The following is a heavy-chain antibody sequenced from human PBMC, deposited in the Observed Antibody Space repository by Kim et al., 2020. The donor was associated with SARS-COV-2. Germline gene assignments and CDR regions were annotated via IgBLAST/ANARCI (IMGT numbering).Heavy chain of an antibody. CDR2: IYYSGST. Sequence: SETLSLTCTVSGGSISSYYWSWIRQPPGKGLEWIGYIYYSGSTNYNPSLKSRVTISVDTSKNQFSLKLSSVTAADTAVYYCARVKPGIAAAGSHAFDIWGQGTMVTVSS. CDR1: GGSISSYY. D-gene: IGHD6-13*01. V-gene: IGHV4-59*13. CDR3: ARVKPGIAAAGSHAFDI. J-gene: IGHJ3*02.